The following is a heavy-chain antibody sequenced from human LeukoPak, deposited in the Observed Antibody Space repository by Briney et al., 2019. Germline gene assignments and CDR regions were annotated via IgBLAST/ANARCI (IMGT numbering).Heavy chain of an antibody. CDR1: GFTFSSYG. D-gene: IGHD3-3*01. J-gene: IGHJ4*02. V-gene: IGHV3-30*02. Sequence: GGSLRLSCAASGFTFSSYGMHWVRQAPGKGLEWVAFIRYDGNNKNYADSVKGRFTISRDNSENTVYLQMNSLRAEDTAVYYCAKVPGRFLDQSMRYFDYWGQGTLVTVSS. CDR3: AKVPGRFLDQSMRYFDY. CDR2: IRYDGNNK.